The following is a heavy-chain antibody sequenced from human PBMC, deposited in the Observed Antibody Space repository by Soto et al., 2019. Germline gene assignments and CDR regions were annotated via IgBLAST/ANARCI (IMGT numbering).Heavy chain of an antibody. CDR2: ISTYNGNT. CDR1: GYTFTSYG. CDR3: ARQRGNYYGSGSLSVGDY. Sequence: QVQLVQSGAEVKKPGASVKVSCKASGYTFTSYGISWVRQAPGQGLEWMGWISTYNGNTNYAQKLQGRVTMTTDTSTSKAYMELRSLRSDDTAVYYCARQRGNYYGSGSLSVGDYWGQGTLVTVSS. D-gene: IGHD3-10*01. J-gene: IGHJ4*02. V-gene: IGHV1-18*01.